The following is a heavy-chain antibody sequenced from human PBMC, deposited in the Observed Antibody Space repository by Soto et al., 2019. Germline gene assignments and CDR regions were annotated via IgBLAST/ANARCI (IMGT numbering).Heavy chain of an antibody. CDR1: GFNVGAFA. CDR2: ISVSDAFI. J-gene: IGHJ4*02. Sequence: EVQLLESGGDLVQPGGSLRLSCAASGFNVGAFAVNWVRQAPGKGLEWVSGISVSDAFIYYADSVRGRFSISRDASENILYLQMNRLRVDDTALYDCTRETVAGITGLDYWGPGTLVTVSS. CDR3: TRETVAGITGLDY. D-gene: IGHD1-20*01. V-gene: IGHV3-23*01.